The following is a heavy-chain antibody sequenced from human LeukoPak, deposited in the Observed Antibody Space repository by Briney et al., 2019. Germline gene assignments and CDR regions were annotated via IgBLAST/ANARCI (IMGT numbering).Heavy chain of an antibody. Sequence: ASVKVSCKASGYTFTDYYMHWVRQAPGQGLEWMGWINPNSGGTNYAQNFQGRVTMTRDTSISTAYMEFSRLRSDDTAMYYCARDVFAEYSTHHKFDPWGQGTPVIVSS. V-gene: IGHV1-2*02. CDR3: ARDVFAEYSTHHKFDP. CDR2: INPNSGGT. D-gene: IGHD6-6*01. CDR1: GYTFTDYY. J-gene: IGHJ5*02.